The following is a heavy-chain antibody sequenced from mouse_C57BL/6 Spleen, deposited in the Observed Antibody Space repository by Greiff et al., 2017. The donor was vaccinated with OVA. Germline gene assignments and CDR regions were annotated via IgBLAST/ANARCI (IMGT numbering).Heavy chain of an antibody. D-gene: IGHD2-4*01. CDR2: INPNNGGT. CDR3: ARGDYDGAY. CDR1: GYTFTDYY. J-gene: IGHJ3*01. Sequence: EVQLQQSGPELVKPGASVKISCKASGYTFTDYYMNWVKQSHGKSLEWIGDINPNNGGTSYNQKFKGKATLTVDKSSSTADMELRSLTSEDSAVYYCARGDYDGAYWGQGTLVTVSA. V-gene: IGHV1-26*01.